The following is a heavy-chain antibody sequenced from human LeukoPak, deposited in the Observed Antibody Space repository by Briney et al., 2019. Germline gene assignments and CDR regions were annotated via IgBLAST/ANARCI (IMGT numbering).Heavy chain of an antibody. CDR3: ARGPIVVVPAASYMDV. D-gene: IGHD2-2*01. V-gene: IGHV3-74*01. CDR2: INSDGSST. Sequence: GGSLRLSCAASGFTFSSYWMHWVRHAPGKGLVWVSRINSDGSSTSYADSVKGRFTISRDNAKNTLYPQMNSLRAEDTAVYYCARGPIVVVPAASYMDVWGKGTTVTISS. J-gene: IGHJ6*03. CDR1: GFTFSSYW.